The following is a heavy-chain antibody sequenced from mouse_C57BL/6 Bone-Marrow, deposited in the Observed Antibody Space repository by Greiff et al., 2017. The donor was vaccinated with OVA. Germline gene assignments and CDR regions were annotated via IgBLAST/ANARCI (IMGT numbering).Heavy chain of an antibody. J-gene: IGHJ3*01. CDR1: GYTFTSYW. D-gene: IGHD2-3*01. CDR3: ARGIYDGYYDGFAY. CDR2: IHPNSGST. V-gene: IGHV1-64*01. Sequence: QVQLKQPGAELVKPGASVKLSCKASGYTFTSYWMHWVKQRPGQGLEWIGMIHPNSGSTNYNEKFKSKATLTVDKSSSTAYMQLSSLTSEDSAVYYCARGIYDGYYDGFAYWGQGTLVTVSA.